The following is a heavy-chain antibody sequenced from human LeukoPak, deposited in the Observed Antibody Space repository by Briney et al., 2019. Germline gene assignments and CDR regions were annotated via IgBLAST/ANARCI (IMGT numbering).Heavy chain of an antibody. D-gene: IGHD6-13*01. V-gene: IGHV4-59*08. CDR2: INYSETT. J-gene: IGHJ4*02. Sequence: NASETLPLTCTVSNGSINTYFWTWIRQPPGRGLEWIGIINYSETTRYNPSLKSRVTLSVDTSKNLFSLKLDSVTAADTAVYFCARALRSQGAAAGTGYLDSWGQGALVTVSS. CDR1: NGSINTYF. CDR3: ARALRSQGAAAGTGYLDS.